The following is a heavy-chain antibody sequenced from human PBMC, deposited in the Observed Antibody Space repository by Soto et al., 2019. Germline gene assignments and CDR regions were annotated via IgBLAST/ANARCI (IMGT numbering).Heavy chain of an antibody. V-gene: IGHV3-48*01. CDR2: ISSSSSNI. D-gene: IGHD6-13*01. Sequence: GSLRLSCAASGFTFSSYSMNWVRQAPGKGLEWVSLISSSSSNIYYADSVKGRFTISRDNAKNTLYLQMNSLRAEDTAVYYCAKSEEERQLVPPFDYWGQGTLVTVSS. CDR3: AKSEEERQLVPPFDY. CDR1: GFTFSSYS. J-gene: IGHJ4*02.